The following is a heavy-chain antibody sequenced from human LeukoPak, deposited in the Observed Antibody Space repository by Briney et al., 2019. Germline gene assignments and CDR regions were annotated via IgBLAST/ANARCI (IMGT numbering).Heavy chain of an antibody. CDR3: TRVYGDYAPRDYGMDV. D-gene: IGHD4-17*01. Sequence: GGSLRLSCTASGFTFGDYAMSWFRQAPGKGLEWVGFIRSKAYGGTTEYAASVKGRFTISRDDSKSIAYLQMNSLKTEDTAVYYCTRVYGDYAPRDYGMDVWGQGTTVTVSS. V-gene: IGHV3-49*03. CDR1: GFTFGDYA. J-gene: IGHJ6*02. CDR2: IRSKAYGGTT.